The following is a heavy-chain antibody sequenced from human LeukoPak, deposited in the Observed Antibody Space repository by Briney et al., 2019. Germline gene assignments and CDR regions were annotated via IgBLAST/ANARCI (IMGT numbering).Heavy chain of an antibody. V-gene: IGHV3-30-3*01. D-gene: IGHD6-13*01. CDR3: AREFYSSSWYRDY. Sequence: GGSLRLSCAASGFTFSSYAMHWVRQAPGKGLEWVAVISYDGSNKYYADSVKGRFTISRDNSKNTLYLQMNSLRAEDTAVYYCAREFYSSSWYRDYWGQGTLVTVSS. J-gene: IGHJ4*02. CDR1: GFTFSSYA. CDR2: ISYDGSNK.